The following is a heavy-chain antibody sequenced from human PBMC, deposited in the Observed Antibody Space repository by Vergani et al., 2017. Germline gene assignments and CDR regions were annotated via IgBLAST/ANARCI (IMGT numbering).Heavy chain of an antibody. V-gene: IGHV1-69*01. J-gene: IGHJ6*03. CDR1: GGTFSSYA. CDR2: IIPIFGTA. D-gene: IGHD3-3*01. Sequence: QVQLVQSGAEVKKPGSSVKVSCKASGGTFSSYAISWVRQAPGQGLEWMGGIIPIFGTANYAQKFQGRVTITADESTSTAYMELSSPRSEDTAVYYCARDGHYYDFWSGKNYYYYYMDVWGKGTTVTVSS. CDR3: ARDGHYYDFWSGKNYYYYYMDV.